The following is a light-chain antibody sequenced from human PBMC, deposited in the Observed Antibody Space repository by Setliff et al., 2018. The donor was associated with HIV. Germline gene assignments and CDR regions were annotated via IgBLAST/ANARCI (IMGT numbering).Light chain of an antibody. CDR3: QVWDSSRDHPGVV. Sequence: SYELTQPXSVSVAPGKTARITCGGNNIETKSVHWYQQKPGQAPVLVISYDTDRPSGIPERFSGSNAGNPATLTISRVEAGDEAVYYCQVWDSSRDHPGVVFGGGTKVTVL. CDR2: YDT. V-gene: IGLV3-21*04. J-gene: IGLJ2*01. CDR1: NIETKS.